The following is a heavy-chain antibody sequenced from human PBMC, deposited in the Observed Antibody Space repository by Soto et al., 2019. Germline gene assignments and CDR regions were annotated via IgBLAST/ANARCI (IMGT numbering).Heavy chain of an antibody. J-gene: IGHJ4*02. Sequence: GGSLRLSCAASGFTFSDYYMSWIRQAPGKGLEWISYISSSVSIINYAGSVKGRFTISRDNAKNLLYLQMNSLRAEDTAVYYCARVAYSSSWYVLYYFDYWGQGTLVTVSS. D-gene: IGHD6-13*01. CDR3: ARVAYSSSWYVLYYFDY. CDR1: GFTFSDYY. CDR2: ISSSVSII. V-gene: IGHV3-11*01.